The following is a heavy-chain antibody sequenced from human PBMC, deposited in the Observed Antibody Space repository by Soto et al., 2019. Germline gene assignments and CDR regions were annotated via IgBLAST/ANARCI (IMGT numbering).Heavy chain of an antibody. CDR3: ARGGPVSVSPAWQLLGYFDY. V-gene: IGHV4-31*03. CDR2: YSYTGAT. Sequence: QVHLQESGRGEVRRSQTPLPSSSVAAGSISSGASFCSSLSQLPAKSVEGWAYYSYTGATYYNPSLKSRVTILADTSKNQFSLKLNSVTSADTAVYYCARGGPVSVSPAWQLLGYFDYWGQGTLVTVSS. D-gene: IGHD2-15*01. CDR1: AGSISSGASF. J-gene: IGHJ4*02.